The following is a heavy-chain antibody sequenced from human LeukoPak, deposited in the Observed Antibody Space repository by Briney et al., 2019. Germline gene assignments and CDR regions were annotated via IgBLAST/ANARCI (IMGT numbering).Heavy chain of an antibody. CDR3: ARDPRQYSSGWPYYFDY. J-gene: IGHJ4*02. CDR2: ISNSGSST. D-gene: IGHD6-19*01. CDR1: GFTFSTYA. Sequence: QSGGSLRLSCAASGFTFSTYAMSWVRQAPGKGLEWVSAISNSGSSTYYADYVKGRFTISRDSSKNSLYLQMNSLRAEDTAVYYCARDPRQYSSGWPYYFDYWGQGTLVTVSS. V-gene: IGHV3-23*01.